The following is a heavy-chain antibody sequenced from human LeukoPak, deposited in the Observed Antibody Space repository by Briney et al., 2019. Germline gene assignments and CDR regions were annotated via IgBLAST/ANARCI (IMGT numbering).Heavy chain of an antibody. CDR1: EFSVGSNY. CDR3: AGGRTDIVVVPATLRNYYFDY. CDR2: IYSGGST. J-gene: IGHJ4*02. V-gene: IGHV3-53*05. Sequence: GGSLRLSCAASEFSVGSNYMTWVRQAPGKGLEWVSLIYSGGSTYYADSVKGRFTISRDNSKNTLYLQMNSLRAEDTAVYYCAGGRTDIVVVPATLRNYYFDYWGQGTLVTVSS. D-gene: IGHD2-2*01.